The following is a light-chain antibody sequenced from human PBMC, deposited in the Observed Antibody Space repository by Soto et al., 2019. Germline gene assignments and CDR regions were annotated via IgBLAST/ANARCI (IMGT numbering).Light chain of an antibody. J-gene: IGKJ5*01. CDR3: MQALQTPSIT. CDR1: QSLLHSNGYNY. CDR2: LGS. V-gene: IGKV2-28*01. Sequence: DLVMTQSPLSLPVTPGEPASISCRSSQSLLHSNGYNYLDWYLQKPGQSQQLLIYLGSNRASGVPDRFSGSGSGTDFTLKISREEAEDVGVYYCMQALQTPSITFGQGTRLEIK.